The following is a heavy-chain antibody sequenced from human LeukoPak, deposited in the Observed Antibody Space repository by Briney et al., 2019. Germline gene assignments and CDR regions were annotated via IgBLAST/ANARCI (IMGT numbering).Heavy chain of an antibody. V-gene: IGHV1-69*04. J-gene: IGHJ4*02. Sequence: GSSVKVSCTASGGTFSSYTISWVRQAPGQGLEWMGRIIPILSIANYAQKFQGRVTITEDKSTSTAYMELSSLRSEDTAVYYCAREGGDYDVDERLGYFDYWGQGTLVTVSS. D-gene: IGHD3-16*01. CDR1: GGTFSSYT. CDR3: AREGGDYDVDERLGYFDY. CDR2: IIPILSIA.